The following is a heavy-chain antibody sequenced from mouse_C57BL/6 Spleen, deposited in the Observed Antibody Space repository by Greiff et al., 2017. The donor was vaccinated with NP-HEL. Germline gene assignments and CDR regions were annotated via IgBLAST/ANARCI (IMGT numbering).Heavy chain of an antibody. V-gene: IGHV1-52*01. CDR2: IDPSDSET. Sequence: VQLQQSGAELVRPGSSVKLSCKASGYTFTSYWMHWVKQRPIQGLEWIGNIDPSDSETHYNQKFKDKATLTVDKSSSTAYMQLSSLTSEDSAVYYGARKGGHAMDYWGQGTSVTVSS. CDR1: GYTFTSYW. D-gene: IGHD3-3*01. CDR3: ARKGGHAMDY. J-gene: IGHJ4*01.